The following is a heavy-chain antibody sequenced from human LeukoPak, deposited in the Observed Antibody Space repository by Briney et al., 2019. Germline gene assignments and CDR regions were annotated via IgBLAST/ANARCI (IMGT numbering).Heavy chain of an antibody. Sequence: PGGSLRLSCAASGFAFSSYSMNWVRQAPGKGLEWVSSISPDARYIYYADSLKGRFTVSRDNAKNSLYLQMNSLAVEDTAVYYCTTPAAGPRAEYSQYWGQGTLVTVSP. V-gene: IGHV3-21*01. D-gene: IGHD6-13*01. CDR1: GFAFSSYS. CDR2: ISPDARYI. CDR3: TTPAAGPRAEYSQY. J-gene: IGHJ1*01.